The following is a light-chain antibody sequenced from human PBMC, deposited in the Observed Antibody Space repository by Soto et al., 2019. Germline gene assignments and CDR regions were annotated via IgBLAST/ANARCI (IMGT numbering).Light chain of an antibody. CDR3: SSYAGSNNKV. Sequence: QSVLTQPPSASGSPGQSVTISCTGTSSDVGGYNYVSWYQQHPGKAPKLMIYEVSKRPSGVPDRFSGSKSGNTASLTVSGLQAEDEADYYCSSYAGSNNKVFGTGTKVTGL. J-gene: IGLJ1*01. CDR2: EVS. V-gene: IGLV2-8*01. CDR1: SSDVGGYNY.